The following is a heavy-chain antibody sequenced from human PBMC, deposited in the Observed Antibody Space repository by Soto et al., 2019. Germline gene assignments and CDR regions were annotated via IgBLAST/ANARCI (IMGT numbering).Heavy chain of an antibody. CDR1: GYIFINYS. Sequence: QVQLVQSGAEVKKPGASVKISCKTSGYIFINYSIHWVRQAPGQGLEWVALFNPMSGSTNYAQKLQGRGTVTSDTSTYTVDMELSSLISEDTAVYYCERDLAAADYWGQGTFVSVSS. CDR2: FNPMSGST. CDR3: ERDLAAADY. J-gene: IGHJ4*02. V-gene: IGHV1-46*04. D-gene: IGHD6-13*01.